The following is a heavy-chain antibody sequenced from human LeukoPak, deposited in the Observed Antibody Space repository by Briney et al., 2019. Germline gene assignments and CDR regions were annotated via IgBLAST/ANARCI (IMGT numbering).Heavy chain of an antibody. CDR1: GGSISSSSYY. Sequence: PSETLSLTCTVSGGSISSSSYYWGWICQPPGKGLEWIGSIYYSGSTYYNPSLKSRVTISVDTSKNQFSLKLSSVTAADTAVYYCARRLSWFTVDYFDYWGQGTLVTVSS. J-gene: IGHJ4*02. D-gene: IGHD6-13*01. CDR3: ARRLSWFTVDYFDY. V-gene: IGHV4-39*01. CDR2: IYYSGST.